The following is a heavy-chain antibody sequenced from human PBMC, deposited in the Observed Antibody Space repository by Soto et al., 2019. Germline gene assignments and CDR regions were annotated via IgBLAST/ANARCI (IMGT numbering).Heavy chain of an antibody. V-gene: IGHV3-9*01. Sequence: EVQLVESGGGLVQPGRSLRLSCAASGFTFDDYAMHWVRQAPGKGLAWVSGISWNSGSIGYADSVKGRFTIARDNAKNARYLQLNSLGAEDTALYYCAKDTAGGGAAAAPYGMDVWGQGTTVTVSS. CDR1: GFTFDDYA. CDR3: AKDTAGGGAAAAPYGMDV. CDR2: ISWNSGSI. D-gene: IGHD6-13*01. J-gene: IGHJ6*02.